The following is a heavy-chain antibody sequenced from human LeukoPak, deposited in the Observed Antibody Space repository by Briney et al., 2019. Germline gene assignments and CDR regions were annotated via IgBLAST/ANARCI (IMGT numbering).Heavy chain of an antibody. D-gene: IGHD3-10*01. CDR1: GFAFSSYE. V-gene: IGHV3-48*03. CDR3: FGESHYYGMDV. CDR2: ISTSGSTI. J-gene: IGHJ6*04. Sequence: PGGSLRLSCVASGFAFSSYEMNWVRQAPGKGLKWVSYISTSGSTIYYADSVKGRFTISRDNAKNSLYLQMNSLRAEDTAVYYGFGESHYYGMDVWGKGTTVTVSS.